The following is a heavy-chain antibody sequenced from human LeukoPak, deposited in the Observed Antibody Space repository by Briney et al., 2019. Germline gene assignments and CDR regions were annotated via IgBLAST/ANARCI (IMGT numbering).Heavy chain of an antibody. V-gene: IGHV4-31*03. Sequence: SETLSLTCTVSGVSISSGGYYWSWIRQHPGKGLEWIGYIYYSGSTYYNPSLKSRVTISVDTSKNQFSLKLSSVTAADTAVYYCASTPMVRGVLNYFDYWGQGTLVTVSS. D-gene: IGHD3-10*01. J-gene: IGHJ4*02. CDR2: IYYSGST. CDR1: GVSISSGGYY. CDR3: ASTPMVRGVLNYFDY.